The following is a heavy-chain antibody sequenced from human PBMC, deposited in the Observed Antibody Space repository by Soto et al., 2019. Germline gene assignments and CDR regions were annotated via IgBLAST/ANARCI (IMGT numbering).Heavy chain of an antibody. J-gene: IGHJ3*02. V-gene: IGHV3-33*01. CDR1: GFTFSTYG. CDR2: IWFDGSDK. Sequence: GGSLRLSCAASGFTFSTYGMHWVRQAPGKGLEWVALIWFDGSDKYYADSVKGRFTISRDNSKNTLYLQMSSLRAEDTAVYYCARLYCKSSSCYSLGAFHIPGQGTVVTVSS. D-gene: IGHD2-2*01. CDR3: ARLYCKSSSCYSLGAFHI.